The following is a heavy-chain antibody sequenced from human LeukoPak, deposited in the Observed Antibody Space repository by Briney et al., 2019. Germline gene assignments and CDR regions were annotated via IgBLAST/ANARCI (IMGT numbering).Heavy chain of an antibody. V-gene: IGHV4-4*07. J-gene: IGHJ4*02. CDR2: IYTSGST. Sequence: SETLSLTCTVSGGSISSYYWSWIRQPAGKGPEWIGRIYTSGSTNYNPPLKSRVTMSVDTSKNQFSLKLSSVTAADTAVYYCARSERYNSGWYFYFDYWGQGTLVTVSS. D-gene: IGHD6-19*01. CDR1: GGSISSYY. CDR3: ARSERYNSGWYFYFDY.